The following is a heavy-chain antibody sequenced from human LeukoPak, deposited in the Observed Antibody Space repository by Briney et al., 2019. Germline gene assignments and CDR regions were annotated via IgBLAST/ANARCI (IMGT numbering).Heavy chain of an antibody. J-gene: IGHJ4*02. CDR1: GGTFSSYA. V-gene: IGHV1-69*04. Sequence: SVKVSCKASGGTFSSYAICWVRQAPGQGLEWMGRIIPIFGIANYAQKFQGRVTITADKSTSTAYMELSSLRSEDTAVYYCARGGGIAAAGTDYFDCWGQGTLVTVSS. D-gene: IGHD6-13*01. CDR3: ARGGGIAAAGTDYFDC. CDR2: IIPIFGIA.